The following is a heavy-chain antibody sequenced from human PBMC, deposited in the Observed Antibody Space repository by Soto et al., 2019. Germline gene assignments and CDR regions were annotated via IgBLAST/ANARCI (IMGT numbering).Heavy chain of an antibody. CDR1: GFTFNAYA. Sequence: EVQLLESGGGLVQPGGSLTLSCAASGFTFNAYAMSWVRQALGKGLEWVSSITRNGGTTYYADSVKDRFTISRDNSKGTLELPMSSQRVAVTGYCFCVKDYRTTSPAWGECTLVPVSP. D-gene: IGHD2-8*01. CDR2: ITRNGGTT. J-gene: IGHJ1*01. V-gene: IGHV3-23*01. CDR3: VKDYRTTSPA.